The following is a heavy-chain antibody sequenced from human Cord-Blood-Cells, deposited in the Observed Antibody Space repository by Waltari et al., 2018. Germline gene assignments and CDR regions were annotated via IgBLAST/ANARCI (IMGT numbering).Heavy chain of an antibody. CDR2: MNPNSGNT. V-gene: IGHV1-8*01. Sequence: QVQLVQSGAEVKKPGASVKVSCTASGYTFTSYDINWVRQATGQGLEWMGWMNPNSGNTGYAQKFQGRVTMTRNTSISTAYMELSSLRSEDTAVYYCARFLDPGSGKKWYFDLWGRGTLVTVSS. D-gene: IGHD3-3*01. CDR3: ARFLDPGSGKKWYFDL. J-gene: IGHJ2*01. CDR1: GYTFTSYD.